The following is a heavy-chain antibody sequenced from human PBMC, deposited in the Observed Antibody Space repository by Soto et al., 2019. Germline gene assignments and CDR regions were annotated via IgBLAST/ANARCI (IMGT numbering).Heavy chain of an antibody. J-gene: IGHJ3*02. V-gene: IGHV1-24*01. CDR3: ATWAAIWSTRAYGDYEWSAFDT. CDR2: FDPEDGET. D-gene: IGHD4-17*01. CDR1: GYTLTELS. Sequence: ASVKVSCKVSGYTLTELSMHWVRQAPGKGLEWMGGFDPEDGETIYAQKFQGRVTMTEDTSTDTAYMELSSLRSEDTAVYYCATWAAIWSTRAYGDYEWSAFDTWGQGTMVTVSS.